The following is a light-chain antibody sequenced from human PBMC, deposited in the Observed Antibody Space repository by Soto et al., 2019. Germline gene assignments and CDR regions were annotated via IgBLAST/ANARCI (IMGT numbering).Light chain of an antibody. CDR3: QKCDSAPWT. CDR2: AAS. V-gene: IGKV1-27*01. J-gene: IGKJ1*01. Sequence: DIQMTQSPSSLSVSVGDRVTITCRASQGINKYLAWYQQKPGKVPKLLTYAASTLQSGVASRFSGSGSGTDFTLTISSLQPEDVATYYCQKCDSAPWTFGQGTKVEIK. CDR1: QGINKY.